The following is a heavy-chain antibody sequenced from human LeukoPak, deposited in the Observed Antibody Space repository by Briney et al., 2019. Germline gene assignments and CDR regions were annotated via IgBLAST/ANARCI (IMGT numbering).Heavy chain of an antibody. CDR2: INHSGST. J-gene: IGHJ3*02. Sequence: SETLSLTCAVYGGSFSGYYWSWIRQPPGKGLEWIGEINHSGSTNYNPSLKSRVTISVDTSKNQFSLKLSSVTAADTAVYYCARAMPPDYGGNSDAFDIWVQGTMVTVSS. D-gene: IGHD4-23*01. CDR3: ARAMPPDYGGNSDAFDI. CDR1: GGSFSGYY. V-gene: IGHV4-34*01.